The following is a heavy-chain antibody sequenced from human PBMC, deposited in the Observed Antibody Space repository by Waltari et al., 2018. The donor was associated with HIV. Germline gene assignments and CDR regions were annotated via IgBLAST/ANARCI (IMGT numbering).Heavy chain of an antibody. J-gene: IGHJ6*02. CDR1: GYTFTGYY. V-gene: IGHV1-2*04. D-gene: IGHD3-22*01. CDR3: ARDMHYDSQAPKTFYGMDV. CDR2: INPNSGGT. Sequence: QVQLVQSGAEVTKPGASVKVSCKASGYTFTGYYMTWVRQAPGQGLEWMGWINPNSGGTNDAQKFQGWVTMTRDTSISTAYMELSRLRSDDTAVYYCARDMHYDSQAPKTFYGMDVWGQGTTVTVSS.